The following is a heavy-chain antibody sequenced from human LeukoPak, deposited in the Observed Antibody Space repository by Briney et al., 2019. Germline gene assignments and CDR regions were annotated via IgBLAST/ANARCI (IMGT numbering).Heavy chain of an antibody. CDR1: GFTFSTYG. CDR3: ARDPGEDY. Sequence: GGSLRLSCAASGFTFSTYGIHWVRQAPGKGLEWVAVISNDGSNKYYADSVKGRFTISRDNSKNTVYLQMNSLRAEDTAVYYCARDPGEDYWGQGTLVTVSS. D-gene: IGHD3-16*01. J-gene: IGHJ4*02. CDR2: ISNDGSNK. V-gene: IGHV3-30*03.